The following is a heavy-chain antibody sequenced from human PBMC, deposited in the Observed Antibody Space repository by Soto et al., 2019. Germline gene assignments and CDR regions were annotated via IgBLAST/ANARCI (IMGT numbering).Heavy chain of an antibody. CDR1: GGSFSGHY. CDR2: INHSGSS. V-gene: IGHV4-34*01. J-gene: IGHJ4*02. Sequence: KTSETLSLTCAVYGGSFSGHYWSWIRQPPGKGLEWIGEINHSGSSNYNPSLKSRVTISVDTSKNQFSLKLTSVIAADTAVYYCARGFALTEGVDRGAPDKYYLDSWGRGTLVTVSS. CDR3: ARGFALTEGVDRGAPDKYYLDS. D-gene: IGHD2-21*01.